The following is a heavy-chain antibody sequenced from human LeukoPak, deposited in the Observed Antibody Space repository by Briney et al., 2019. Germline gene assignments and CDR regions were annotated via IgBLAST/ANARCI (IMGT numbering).Heavy chain of an antibody. V-gene: IGHV4-61*08. J-gene: IGHJ3*02. Sequence: SETLSLTCTVSGGSISSGGYYWSWIRQPPGKGLEWIGYTYYSGSTNYNPSLKSRVTISIDTSKNQFSLKLSSVTAADTAVYYCARGLPWGSGYNWGYAFDIWGQGTMVTVSS. CDR2: TYYSGST. CDR3: ARGLPWGSGYNWGYAFDI. CDR1: GGSISSGGYY. D-gene: IGHD1-1*01.